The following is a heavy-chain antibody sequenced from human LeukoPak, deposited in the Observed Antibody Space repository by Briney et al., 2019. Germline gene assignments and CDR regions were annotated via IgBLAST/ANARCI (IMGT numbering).Heavy chain of an antibody. Sequence: SETLSLTCTVSGASMSSFYWSWFRQTGVKGLEWIGHISNTGITNYNPSLKSRLIMSVDTSKSQFSLILTSVTAADTAVYYCARDEERVVTAIGAFDIWGQGTMVTVSS. J-gene: IGHJ3*02. V-gene: IGHV4-4*07. D-gene: IGHD2-21*02. CDR3: ARDEERVVTAIGAFDI. CDR2: ISNTGIT. CDR1: GASMSSFY.